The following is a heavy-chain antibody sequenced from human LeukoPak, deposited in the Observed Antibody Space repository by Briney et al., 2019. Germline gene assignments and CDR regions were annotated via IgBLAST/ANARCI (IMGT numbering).Heavy chain of an antibody. CDR3: ARGGYYDSSGYLEQ. D-gene: IGHD3-22*01. J-gene: IGHJ4*02. V-gene: IGHV4-34*01. CDR1: GGSFSGYY. CDR2: INHSGST. Sequence: PSETLSLTCAVYGGSFSGYYWSWIRQPPGKELEWIGEINHSGSTNYNPSLKSRVTISVDTSKNQFSLKLSSVTAADTAVYYCARGGYYDSSGYLEQWGQGTLVTVSS.